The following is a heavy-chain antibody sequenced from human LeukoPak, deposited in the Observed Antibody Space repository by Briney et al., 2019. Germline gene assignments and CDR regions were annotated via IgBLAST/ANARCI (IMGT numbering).Heavy chain of an antibody. CDR3: ARCRSSSWYAGVWFDP. CDR1: GSTFSDYY. V-gene: IGHV3-11*01. Sequence: GGSLRLSCAASGSTFSDYYMSWIRQAPGKGLEWVSYISSSGSTIYYADSVKGRFTISRDNAKNSLYLQMNSLRAEDTAVYYCARCRSSSWYAGVWFDPWGQGTLVTFSS. CDR2: ISSSGSTI. D-gene: IGHD6-13*01. J-gene: IGHJ5*02.